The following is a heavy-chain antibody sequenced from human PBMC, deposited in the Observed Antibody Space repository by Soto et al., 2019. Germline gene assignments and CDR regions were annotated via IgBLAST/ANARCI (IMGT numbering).Heavy chain of an antibody. CDR1: GGTFSSYA. J-gene: IGHJ6*02. Sequence: QVQLVQSGAEVKKPRSSVKVSCKASGGTFSSYAISWVRQAPGQGLEWMGGIIPIFGTANYAQKFQGRVTITADESTSTAYMELSSLRSEDTAVYYCARDPYDFWSGYHHYYYGMDVWGQGTTVTVSS. CDR2: IIPIFGTA. V-gene: IGHV1-69*01. CDR3: ARDPYDFWSGYHHYYYGMDV. D-gene: IGHD3-3*01.